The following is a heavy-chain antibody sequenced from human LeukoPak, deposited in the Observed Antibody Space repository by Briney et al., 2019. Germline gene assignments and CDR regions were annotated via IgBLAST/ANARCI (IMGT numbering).Heavy chain of an antibody. CDR1: GFPFSSYS. D-gene: IGHD6-6*01. CDR2: ISSSSSYI. CDR3: ARAGSSSGY. V-gene: IGHV3-21*01. Sequence: GSLKLSFAASGFPFSSYSINWVRPAPGKGLEWVSSISSSSSYIYYADSVKGRFTISRDNAKNSLYLQMNSLRAEDTAVYYCARAGSSSGYWGQGTLVTVSS. J-gene: IGHJ4*02.